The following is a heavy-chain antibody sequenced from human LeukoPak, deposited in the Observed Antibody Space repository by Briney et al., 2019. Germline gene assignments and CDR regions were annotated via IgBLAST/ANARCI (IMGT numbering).Heavy chain of an antibody. CDR1: GGSFSGYY. CDR2: IYYSGST. V-gene: IGHV4-31*11. Sequence: SETLSLTCAVYGGSFSGYYWSWIRQHPGKGLEWIGYIYYSGSTYYNPSLKSRVTISVDTSKNQFSLKLSSVTAADTAVYYCARGPYYYGSGRTGRYFDYWGQGTLVTVSS. CDR3: ARGPYYYGSGRTGRYFDY. D-gene: IGHD3-10*01. J-gene: IGHJ4*02.